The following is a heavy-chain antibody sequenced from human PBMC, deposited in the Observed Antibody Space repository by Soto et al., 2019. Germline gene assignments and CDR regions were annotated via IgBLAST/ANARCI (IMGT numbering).Heavy chain of an antibody. J-gene: IGHJ4*02. V-gene: IGHV1-3*01. D-gene: IGHD1-1*01. Sequence: ASVKVSCKASGYSYISYAIHWVRQAPGQGLEWMGWINADDDGTKYSQKFQGRTTITRDTHASTIYLELSSLTSEDTAIYYCASTTGTYALEIWGQGTPVTVSS. CDR3: ASTTGTYALEI. CDR1: GYSYISYA. CDR2: INADDDGT.